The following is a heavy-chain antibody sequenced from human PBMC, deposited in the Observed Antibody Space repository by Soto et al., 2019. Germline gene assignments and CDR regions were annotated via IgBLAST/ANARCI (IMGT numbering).Heavy chain of an antibody. J-gene: IGHJ4*02. D-gene: IGHD3-9*01. Sequence: QITLKESGPTLVKPTQTLTLTCIFSGFSLRSSGEGVGWIRQPPGKALEWLGVIYWDDDKRYSPSLKSRLTLTKDTSKNQVVLTMTNMDPVDTATYYCARSGKYYDILTGFSPPLWDSWGLGTLVTVSS. CDR3: ARSGKYYDILTGFSPPLWDS. CDR2: IYWDDDK. V-gene: IGHV2-5*02. CDR1: GFSLRSSGEG.